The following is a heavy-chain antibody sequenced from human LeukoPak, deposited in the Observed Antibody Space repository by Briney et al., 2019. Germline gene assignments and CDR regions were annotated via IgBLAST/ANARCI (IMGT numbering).Heavy chain of an antibody. Sequence: ASETLSLTCAVYGGSFSGYYWSWIRKPPGKGLEWIGEINHSGSTNYNPSLKSRVTISVDTSKSQFSLKLSPVTAADKAVYYCRYGMDVWGQGTTVTVSS. CDR2: INHSGST. J-gene: IGHJ6*02. CDR3: RYGMDV. CDR1: GGSFSGYY. V-gene: IGHV4-34*01.